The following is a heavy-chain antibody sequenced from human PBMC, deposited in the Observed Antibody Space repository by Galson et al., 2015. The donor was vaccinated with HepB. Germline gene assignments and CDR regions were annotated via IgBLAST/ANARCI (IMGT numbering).Heavy chain of an antibody. CDR2: FDPEDGET. CDR1: GYTLTELS. J-gene: IGHJ4*02. D-gene: IGHD6-13*01. Sequence: SCKVSGYTLTELSMHWVRQAPGKGLEWMGGFDPEDGETIYAQKFQGRVTMTEDTSTDTAYMELSSLRSEDTAVYYCATGGYSSSWYTDYWGQGTLVTVSS. V-gene: IGHV1-24*01. CDR3: ATGGYSSSWYTDY.